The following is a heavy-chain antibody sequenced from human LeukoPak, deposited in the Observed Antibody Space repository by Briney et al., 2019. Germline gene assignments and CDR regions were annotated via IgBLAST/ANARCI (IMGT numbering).Heavy chain of an antibody. D-gene: IGHD6-13*01. CDR1: GGSISSSSYY. CDR3: ARDSEYSSSWYEAFDY. CDR2: IYTSGST. V-gene: IGHV4-61*02. J-gene: IGHJ4*02. Sequence: SETLSLTCTVSGGSISSSSYYWSWIRQPAGKGLEWIGRIYTSGSTNYNPSLKSRVTMSVDTSKNQFSLKLSSVTAAVTAVYYCARDSEYSSSWYEAFDYWGQGTLVTVSS.